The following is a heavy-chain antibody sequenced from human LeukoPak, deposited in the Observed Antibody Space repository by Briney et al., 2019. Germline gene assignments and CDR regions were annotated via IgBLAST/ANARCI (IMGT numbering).Heavy chain of an antibody. D-gene: IGHD5-24*01. J-gene: IGHJ3*02. Sequence: GGSLRVSCAASGLTVSSNYMSWVRQAPGKGLECVSVLFSGGTTYYADSVKGRFAISRDNSKNTLYLQMNGLRAEDTAVYYCARGGDGYNYAFDMWGQGTMVTVSS. CDR3: ARGGDGYNYAFDM. V-gene: IGHV3-53*05. CDR1: GLTVSSNY. CDR2: LFSGGTT.